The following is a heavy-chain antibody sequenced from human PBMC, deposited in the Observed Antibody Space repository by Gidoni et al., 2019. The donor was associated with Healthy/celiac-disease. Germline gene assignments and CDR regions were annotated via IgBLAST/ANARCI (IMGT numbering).Heavy chain of an antibody. CDR2: INHSGST. V-gene: IGHV4-34*01. D-gene: IGHD5-18*01. Sequence: QVQLQQWGAGLLKPSETLSLTCAVYGGSFSGYYWSWIRQPPGKGLEWIGEINHSGSTNYNPSLKSRVTISVDTSKNQFSLKLSSVTAADTAVYYCARGALPGYSYGYGYWGQGTLVTVSS. J-gene: IGHJ4*02. CDR1: GGSFSGYY. CDR3: ARGALPGYSYGYGY.